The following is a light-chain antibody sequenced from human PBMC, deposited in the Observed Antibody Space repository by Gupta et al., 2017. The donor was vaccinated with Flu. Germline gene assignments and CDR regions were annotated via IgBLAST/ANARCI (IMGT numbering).Light chain of an antibody. CDR1: QTINSY. CDR2: AAS. Sequence: DIQMTQSPSSLSASVGDRVTITCRASQTINSYLNWYQQKPGEAPKVLIYAASSLQSGVPSRFSGSGGGTDFTLTISKRQPEDFATYYCQHRYSIPFTFGHGTRVDIE. CDR3: QHRYSIPFT. J-gene: IGKJ3*01. V-gene: IGKV1-39*01.